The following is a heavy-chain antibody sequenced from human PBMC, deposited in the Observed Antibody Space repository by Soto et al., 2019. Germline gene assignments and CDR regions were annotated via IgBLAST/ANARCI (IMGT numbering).Heavy chain of an antibody. V-gene: IGHV3-33*01. CDR3: ARDRAWTSHCYAN. CDR1: GFTFSSYG. Sequence: GGSLRLSCAASGFTFSSYGMHWVRQAPGKGLEWVAVIWYDGSNKYYADSVKGRFTISRDNSKNTLYLQMNSLRAEDTAVYYCARDRAWTSHCYANWGQGTLVTVSS. J-gene: IGHJ4*02. D-gene: IGHD2-2*01. CDR2: IWYDGSNK.